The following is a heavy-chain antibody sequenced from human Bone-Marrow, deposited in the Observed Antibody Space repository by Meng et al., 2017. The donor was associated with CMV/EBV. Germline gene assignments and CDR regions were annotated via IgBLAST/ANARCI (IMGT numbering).Heavy chain of an antibody. CDR2: IRYDGSNK. J-gene: IGHJ4*01. D-gene: IGHD2-15*01. V-gene: IGHV3-30*02. CDR3: ARGVVVAAILGY. Sequence: GGSLRLSCAASGFTFSSYGMHWVRQAPGKGLEWVAFIRYDGSNKYYADSVKGRFTISRDNSKNTLYLQMNSLRAEDTAVYYCARGVVVAAILGYWGQGKRVNGAS. CDR1: GFTFSSYG.